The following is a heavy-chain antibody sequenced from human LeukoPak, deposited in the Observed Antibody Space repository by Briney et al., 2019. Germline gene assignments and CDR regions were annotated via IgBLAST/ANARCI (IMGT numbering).Heavy chain of an antibody. CDR2: IWYDGSNK. CDR3: ARTPYSSGWYIDY. J-gene: IGHJ4*02. CDR1: GFTFRSYG. D-gene: IGHD6-19*01. V-gene: IGHV3-33*01. Sequence: GGSLRLSCAASGFTFRSYGMHWVRQAPGKGLEWVAVIWYDGSNKYYADSVKGRFTISRDNPRNTLYLQMNSLRAEDTAVYYCARTPYSSGWYIDYWGQGTLVTVSS.